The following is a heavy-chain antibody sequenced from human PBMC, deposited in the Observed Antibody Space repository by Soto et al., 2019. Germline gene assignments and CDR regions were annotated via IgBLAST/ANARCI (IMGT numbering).Heavy chain of an antibody. J-gene: IGHJ6*03. CDR1: GFTFSSYG. CDR3: AREGTGLYSNYYYYYYMDV. Sequence: GGSLRLSCAASGFTFSSYGMHWVRQAPGKGLEWVAVIWYDGSNKYYADSVKGRFTISRDNSKNTLYLQMNSLRAEDTAVYYCAREGTGLYSNYYYYYYMDVWGKGTTVTVSS. V-gene: IGHV3-33*01. D-gene: IGHD4-4*01. CDR2: IWYDGSNK.